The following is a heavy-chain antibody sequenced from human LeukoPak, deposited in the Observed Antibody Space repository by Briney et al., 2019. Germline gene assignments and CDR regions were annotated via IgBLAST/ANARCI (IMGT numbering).Heavy chain of an antibody. CDR1: GYTFTSYG. CDR3: AMGLAAAVSAFDI. D-gene: IGHD6-13*01. V-gene: IGHV1-69*04. Sequence: SVKVSCKASGYTFTSYGISWVRQAPGQGLEWMGRIIPILGIANYAQKFQGRVTITADKSTSTAYMELSSLRSEDTAVYYCAMGLAAAVSAFDIWGQGTMVTVSS. J-gene: IGHJ3*02. CDR2: IIPILGIA.